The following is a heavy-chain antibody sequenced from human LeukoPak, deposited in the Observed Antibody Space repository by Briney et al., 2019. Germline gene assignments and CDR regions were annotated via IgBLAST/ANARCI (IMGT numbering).Heavy chain of an antibody. D-gene: IGHD6-19*01. V-gene: IGHV1-18*01. J-gene: IGHJ3*02. CDR2: ISAYNGNT. CDR1: GYTFTSYG. Sequence: ASVKVSCKASGYTFTSYGISWVRQAPGQGLEWMGWISAYNGNTNYAQKLQGRVTMTTDTSTSTAYMELRSLRSDDTAVYYCARDMYSSGWYGAFDIWGQGTMVTVSS. CDR3: ARDMYSSGWYGAFDI.